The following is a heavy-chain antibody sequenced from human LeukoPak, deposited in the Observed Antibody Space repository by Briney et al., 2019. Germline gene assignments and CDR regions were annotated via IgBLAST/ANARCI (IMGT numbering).Heavy chain of an antibody. CDR1: GGSFSGYY. CDR3: ARHLSSWSYFDY. Sequence: SETLSLTCAVYGGSFSGYYWSWIRQPPGKGLEWIGEINHSGSTNYNPSLKSRVTISVDTSKNQFSLKLSSVTAADTAVYYCARHLSSWSYFDYWGQGTLVTVSS. V-gene: IGHV4-34*01. CDR2: INHSGST. J-gene: IGHJ4*02. D-gene: IGHD6-13*01.